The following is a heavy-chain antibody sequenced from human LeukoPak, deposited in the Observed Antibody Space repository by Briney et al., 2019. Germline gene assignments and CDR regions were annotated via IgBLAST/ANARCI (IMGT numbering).Heavy chain of an antibody. CDR3: ARDQLGYCSSTSCYGSYYYYYGMDV. D-gene: IGHD2-2*01. V-gene: IGHV4-59*01. CDR1: GGSISSYY. Sequence: PSETLSLTCTVSGGSISSYYWSWIRQPPGKGLEWIGYIYYSGSTNYNPSPKSRVTISVDTSKNQFSLKLSSVTAADTAVYYCARDQLGYCSSTSCYGSYYYYYGMDVWGQGTTVTVSS. J-gene: IGHJ6*02. CDR2: IYYSGST.